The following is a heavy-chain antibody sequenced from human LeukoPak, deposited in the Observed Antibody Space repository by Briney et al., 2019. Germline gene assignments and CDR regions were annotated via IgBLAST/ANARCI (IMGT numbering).Heavy chain of an antibody. CDR2: ISSSSGSV. J-gene: IGHJ4*02. Sequence: GGSLRLSRAASGFTYSSYSMNWVRQAPGKGLEWVSYISSSSGSVYYADSVKGRFTISRDNAQNSLFLQVNSLRAEDTAFYYCARDDSGSYHYFDYWGQGTLVTVSS. V-gene: IGHV3-48*01. D-gene: IGHD1-26*01. CDR3: ARDDSGSYHYFDY. CDR1: GFTYSSYS.